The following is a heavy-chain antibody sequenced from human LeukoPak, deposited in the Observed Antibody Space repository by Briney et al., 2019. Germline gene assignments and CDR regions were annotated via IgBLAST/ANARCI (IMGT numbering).Heavy chain of an antibody. Sequence: ASVKVSCKASGYTFTSYGISWVRQAPGQGLEWMGWISAYNGNTNYAQKLQGRVTMTTDTSTSTAYMELRSLRSDDTAVYYCARADSRWELLTWFDPWGQGTLSPSPQ. J-gene: IGHJ5*02. CDR3: ARADSRWELLTWFDP. D-gene: IGHD1-26*01. CDR2: ISAYNGNT. CDR1: GYTFTSYG. V-gene: IGHV1-18*01.